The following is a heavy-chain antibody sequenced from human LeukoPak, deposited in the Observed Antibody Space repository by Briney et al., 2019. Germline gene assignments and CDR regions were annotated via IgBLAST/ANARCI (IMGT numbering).Heavy chain of an antibody. Sequence: GGSLRLSCAASGFTFSTYAMSWVRQAPGKGLEWVSAIIGSGGSTYYADSVKGRFTISRDNSKNTLYLQMDSLRAEDTAVYYCAKDPPLLWFGEWVLDVWGKGTTVTVSS. D-gene: IGHD3-10*01. CDR2: IIGSGGST. CDR1: GFTFSTYA. V-gene: IGHV3-23*01. J-gene: IGHJ6*04. CDR3: AKDPPLLWFGEWVLDV.